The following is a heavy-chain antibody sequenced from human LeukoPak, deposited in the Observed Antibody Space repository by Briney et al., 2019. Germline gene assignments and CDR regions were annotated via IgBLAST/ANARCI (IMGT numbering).Heavy chain of an antibody. CDR1: GGSISSGDYY. Sequence: PSQTLSLTCTVSGGSISSGDYYWRWIRQPPGKGLEWIGYIYYSGSTYYNPSLKSRVTISVDTSKNQSSLKLSSVTAADTAVYYCARRQRGYSYGFDPWGQGTLVTVSS. J-gene: IGHJ5*02. CDR3: ARRQRGYSYGFDP. V-gene: IGHV4-30-4*01. D-gene: IGHD5-18*01. CDR2: IYYSGST.